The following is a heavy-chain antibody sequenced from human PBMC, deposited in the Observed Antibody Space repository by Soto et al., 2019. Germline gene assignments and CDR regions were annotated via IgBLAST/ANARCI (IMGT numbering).Heavy chain of an antibody. Sequence: SETLSLTCTVSGGSISSYYWSWXRQPPGKGLEWIGYIYYSGSTNYNPSLKSRVTISVDTSKNQLSLKLSSVTAADTAVYYCARDYGGYCSSTSRYSNYYYGMDVWGQGTTVTVS. CDR2: IYYSGST. CDR1: GGSISSYY. D-gene: IGHD2-2*02. J-gene: IGHJ6*02. V-gene: IGHV4-59*01. CDR3: ARDYGGYCSSTSRYSNYYYGMDV.